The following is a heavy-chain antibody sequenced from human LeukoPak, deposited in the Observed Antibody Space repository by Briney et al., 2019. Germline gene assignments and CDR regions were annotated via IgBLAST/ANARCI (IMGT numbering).Heavy chain of an antibody. D-gene: IGHD6-19*01. CDR1: GYTFTGYY. V-gene: IGHV1-46*01. Sequence: ASVKVSCKASGYTFTGYYMHWVRQAPGQGLEWMGIINPSGGSTSYAQKFQGRVTMTRDTSTSTVYMELSSLRSEDTAVYYCARVLGLVQSTFHFDYWGQGTLVTVSS. CDR3: ARVLGLVQSTFHFDY. J-gene: IGHJ4*02. CDR2: INPSGGST.